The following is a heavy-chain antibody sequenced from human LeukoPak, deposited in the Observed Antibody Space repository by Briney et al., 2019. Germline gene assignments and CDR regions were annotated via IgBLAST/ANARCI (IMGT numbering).Heavy chain of an antibody. J-gene: IGHJ4*02. CDR2: INHSGST. CDR1: GGSFSGYY. D-gene: IGHD3-9*01. CDR3: ARDRGCFDWLFPFDY. Sequence: SETLSLTCAVYGGSFSGYYWSWIRQPPGKGLEWIGEINHSGSTNYNPSLKSRVTISVDTSKNQFSLKLSSVTAADTAVYYCARDRGCFDWLFPFDYWGQGTLVTVSS. V-gene: IGHV4-34*01.